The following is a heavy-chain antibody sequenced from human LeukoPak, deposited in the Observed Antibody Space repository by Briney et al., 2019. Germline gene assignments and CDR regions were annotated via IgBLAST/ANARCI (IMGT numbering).Heavy chain of an antibody. CDR2: VTASAGNT. CDR3: AKGDYYGSGSTFKNGMDV. J-gene: IGHJ6*02. V-gene: IGHV3-23*01. Sequence: QPGGSLRLSCAASGFTFGSYAMSWVRQAPGKGLEWVSAVTASAGNTYYADSVKGRFTISRDNSKNTLYLQVNSLRAEDTAVYYCAKGDYYGSGSTFKNGMDVWGQGTTVTVSS. D-gene: IGHD3-10*01. CDR1: GFTFGSYA.